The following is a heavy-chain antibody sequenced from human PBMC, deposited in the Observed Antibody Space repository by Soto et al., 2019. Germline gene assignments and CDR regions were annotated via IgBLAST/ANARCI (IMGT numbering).Heavy chain of an antibody. J-gene: IGHJ5*02. Sequence: QVTWKESGPVLVKPTEALTLTCTVSGLSLSNGRLGVSWIRQPPGKALEWLAHIFSNDDKSYSTSLRSRLTIAKDTSSSQVVLTMPNMDPMDSATYYCALITVCSSTGGYLASFDPWGQGNLVTVSS. D-gene: IGHD2-2*01. CDR1: GLSLSNGRLG. V-gene: IGHV2-26*01. CDR3: ALITVCSSTGGYLASFDP. CDR2: IFSNDDK.